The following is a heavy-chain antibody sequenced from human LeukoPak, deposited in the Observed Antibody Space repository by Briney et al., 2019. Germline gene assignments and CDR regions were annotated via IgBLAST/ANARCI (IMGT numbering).Heavy chain of an antibody. Sequence: ASVKVSCKASAHTFAIHAIHWVRQAPGQRLEWMGWSNAGNGHTKYSQEFQCRVTITRDTSATTAYMELRSLRSDDTAVYYCARDSSSWYDYLYMDVWGKGTTVTVSS. CDR3: ARDSSSWYDYLYMDV. CDR2: SNAGNGHT. D-gene: IGHD6-13*01. J-gene: IGHJ6*03. CDR1: AHTFAIHA. V-gene: IGHV1-3*02.